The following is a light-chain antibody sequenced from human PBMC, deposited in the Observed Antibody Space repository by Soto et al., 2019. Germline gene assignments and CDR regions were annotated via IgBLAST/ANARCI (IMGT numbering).Light chain of an antibody. CDR1: QSVSSN. Sequence: EILMTQSPATLSVSPGERATLSCRASQSVSSNLAWYQQKPGQAPRLLIYGVSTRATGIPARFSGSGSGTEFTLTISSLQSEDFAVYYCQQYNNWPPTCTFGQGTKVDIK. CDR3: QQYNNWPPTCT. V-gene: IGKV3-15*01. CDR2: GVS. J-gene: IGKJ1*01.